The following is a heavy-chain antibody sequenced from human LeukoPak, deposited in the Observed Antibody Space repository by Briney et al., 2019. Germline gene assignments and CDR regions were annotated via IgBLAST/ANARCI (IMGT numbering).Heavy chain of an antibody. CDR3: ATLIVVLPAPSRTFSY. V-gene: IGHV4-30-2*01. Sequence: TLSLTCTVSGGSISSGGYYWSWIRQPPGKGLEWIGYIYHSGSTYYNPSLKSRVTISVDRSKNQFSLKLSSVTAADTAVYYCATLIVVLPAPSRTFSYWGQGTLVTVSS. J-gene: IGHJ4*02. D-gene: IGHD2-2*01. CDR2: IYHSGST. CDR1: GGSISSGGYY.